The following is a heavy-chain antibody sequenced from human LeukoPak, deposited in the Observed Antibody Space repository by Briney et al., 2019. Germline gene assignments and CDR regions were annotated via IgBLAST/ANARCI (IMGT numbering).Heavy chain of an antibody. D-gene: IGHD3-10*01. V-gene: IGHV4-61*02. CDR2: IYSSRST. J-gene: IGHJ4*02. CDR3: ARKKLWFGESIDY. CDR1: GGSISSYSNY. Sequence: SQTLSLTCTVSGGSISSYSNYWSWIRQPAGKGLEWIGRIYSSRSTNYNPSLKSRVTISVDTSKNQFALKLSSVTAADTAVYYCARKKLWFGESIDYWRQGTLVTVCS.